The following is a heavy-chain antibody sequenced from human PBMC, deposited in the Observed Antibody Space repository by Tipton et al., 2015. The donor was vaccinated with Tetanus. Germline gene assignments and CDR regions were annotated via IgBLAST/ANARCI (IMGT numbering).Heavy chain of an antibody. CDR2: ISWNSGSI. CDR3: AKDITYGDNYYYGMDV. CDR1: GFTFSSYA. V-gene: IGHV3-9*01. D-gene: IGHD4-17*01. Sequence: SLRLSCAASGFTFSSYAMHWVRQAPGKGLEWVSGISWNSGSIGYADSVKGRFTISRDNAKNSLYLQMISLRAEDTALYYCAKDITYGDNYYYGMDVWGQGTTVTVSS. J-gene: IGHJ6*02.